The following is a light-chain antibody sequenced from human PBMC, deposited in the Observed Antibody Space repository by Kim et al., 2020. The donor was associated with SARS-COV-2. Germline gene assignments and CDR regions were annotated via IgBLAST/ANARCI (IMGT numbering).Light chain of an antibody. CDR3: NSRDSSGNHLV. Sequence: ALGQTVRITCQGDSLRSYYASWYQQKPGQAPVLVIYHKNNRPSGIPDRFSGSSSGNTASLTITGAQAEDEADYYCNSRDSSGNHLVFGGGTQLTVL. CDR1: SLRSYY. V-gene: IGLV3-19*01. J-gene: IGLJ2*01. CDR2: HKN.